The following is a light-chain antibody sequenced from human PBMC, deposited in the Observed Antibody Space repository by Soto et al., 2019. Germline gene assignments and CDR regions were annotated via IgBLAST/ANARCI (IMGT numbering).Light chain of an antibody. CDR3: ETWDSNTRV. Sequence: QPVLTQSSSASASLGSSVKLTCTHSSGHSSYIIAWHQQQPGKAPRYLMKLEGSGSYNKGSGVPDRFSGSSSGADRYLTISNLHFEDEADYYCETWDSNTRVFGGGTKLTVL. V-gene: IGLV4-60*02. CDR2: LEGSGSY. J-gene: IGLJ3*02. CDR1: SGHSSYI.